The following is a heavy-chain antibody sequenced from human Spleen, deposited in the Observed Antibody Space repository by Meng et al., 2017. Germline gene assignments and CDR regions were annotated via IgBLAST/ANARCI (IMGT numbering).Heavy chain of an antibody. CDR1: GGSFSAYD. CDR3: AREAYSTSLSSATGFDY. J-gene: IGHJ4*02. D-gene: IGHD6-13*01. Sequence: QVQVQQWGAGLLNPSETLSLTCAFYGGSFSAYDWSSIRQPPGEGLEWLGQINHGGSTNDNPSLKSRVTISIDTSRNQLSLKLSSVTAADTAVYYCAREAYSTSLSSATGFDYWGQGTLVTVSS. V-gene: IGHV4-34*01. CDR2: INHGGST.